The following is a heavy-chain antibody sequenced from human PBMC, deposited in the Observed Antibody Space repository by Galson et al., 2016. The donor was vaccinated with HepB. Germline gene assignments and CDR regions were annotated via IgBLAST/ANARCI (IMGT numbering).Heavy chain of an antibody. Sequence: SLRLSCAASGFTFSSYSMNWVRQAPGKGLEWVSYISNSNSTIYYADSVKGRFTISRDNAKNSLYLQMSSLRDEDTAVYYCAREDFWSGYYVTYGMDVWGQGTTVTVSS. CDR1: GFTFSSYS. CDR3: AREDFWSGYYVTYGMDV. D-gene: IGHD3-3*01. J-gene: IGHJ6*02. V-gene: IGHV3-48*02. CDR2: ISNSNSTI.